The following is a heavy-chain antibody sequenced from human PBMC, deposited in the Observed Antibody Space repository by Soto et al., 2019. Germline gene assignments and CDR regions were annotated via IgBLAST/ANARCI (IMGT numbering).Heavy chain of an antibody. CDR1: GFTFSSYS. CDR2: ISSSSSYI. D-gene: IGHD7-27*01. Sequence: GGSLRLSCAASGFTFSSYSMNWVRQAPGKGLEWVSSISSSSSYIYYADSVKGRFTISRDNAKNSLYLQMNSLRAEDTAVYYCARDAIRSITGDWNGMDVWGQGTTVTVSS. V-gene: IGHV3-21*01. J-gene: IGHJ6*02. CDR3: ARDAIRSITGDWNGMDV.